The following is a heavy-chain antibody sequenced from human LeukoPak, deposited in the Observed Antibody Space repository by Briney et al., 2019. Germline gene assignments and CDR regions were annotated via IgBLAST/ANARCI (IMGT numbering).Heavy chain of an antibody. V-gene: IGHV3-30*18. CDR2: ISYDGSNK. D-gene: IGHD6-13*01. Sequence: GGSLRLSCAASGFTFSSYGMHWVRQAPGKGLEWVAVISYDGSNKYYADSVKGRFTISRDNSKNTLYLQMNSLRAEDTAVYYCAKRVRPARFYGYTTAAGRYYHGMDVWGQGTTVTVSS. J-gene: IGHJ6*02. CDR1: GFTFSSYG. CDR3: AKRVRPARFYGYTTAAGRYYHGMDV.